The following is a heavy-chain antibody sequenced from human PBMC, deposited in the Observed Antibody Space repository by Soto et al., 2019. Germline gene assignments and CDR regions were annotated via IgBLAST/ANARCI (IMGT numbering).Heavy chain of an antibody. CDR2: ISGSGGST. J-gene: IGHJ4*02. CDR1: GFTFSSYA. CDR3: AKARQYTLYYFDY. D-gene: IGHD1-1*01. V-gene: IGHV3-23*01. Sequence: EVQLLESGGGLVQPGGSLRLSCAASGFTFSSYAMSWVRQAPGKGLEWVSAISGSGGSTYYADSVKGRFTISRDNSKNTLYQQMNSLRAEDTAVYYCAKARQYTLYYFDYWGQGTLVTVSS.